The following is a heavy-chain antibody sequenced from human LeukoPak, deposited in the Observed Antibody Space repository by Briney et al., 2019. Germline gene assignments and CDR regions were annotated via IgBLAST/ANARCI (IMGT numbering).Heavy chain of an antibody. Sequence: GGSLRLSCATSGFSVSDYYMTWVRQAPGKGLEWVSVIYRGGSTYYKESVKGRFTISRDNSKNIAYLQMYSLMVEDTAVYYYGGGVGYGSGSHYRGGAFDIWGQGTMVTVSS. J-gene: IGHJ3*02. V-gene: IGHV3-53*01. CDR3: GGGVGYGSGSHYRGGAFDI. CDR2: IYRGGST. CDR1: GFSVSDYY. D-gene: IGHD3-10*01.